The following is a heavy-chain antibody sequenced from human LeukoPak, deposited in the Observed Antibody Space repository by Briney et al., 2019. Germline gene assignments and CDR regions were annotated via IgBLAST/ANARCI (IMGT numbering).Heavy chain of an antibody. D-gene: IGHD3-16*01. J-gene: IGHJ4*02. V-gene: IGHV4-59*01. Sequence: PSETLSLTCTISGDSISSYYWSWIRQPPGKGLEWIGYIYYTGSTNYNPSLKSRVTISIDTSKNQFYLKLSSVTAADTAVYYCAREWGLNGNDYWGQGTLVTVSS. CDR2: IYYTGST. CDR3: AREWGLNGNDY. CDR1: GDSISSYY.